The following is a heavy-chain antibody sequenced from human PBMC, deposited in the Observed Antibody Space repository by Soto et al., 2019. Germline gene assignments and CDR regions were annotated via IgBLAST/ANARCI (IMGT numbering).Heavy chain of an antibody. CDR1: GFTFGDYA. Sequence: EVPLVESGGGLVKPGRSLRLSCTASGFTFGDYAMSWFRQAPGKGLEWVGFIRSKAYGGTTEYAASVKGRFTISRDDSKSIAYLQMNSLKTDDTAVYDCTREGVPAAMSADNWFDPWGKGTLVTVSS. V-gene: IGHV3-49*05. CDR2: IRSKAYGGTT. D-gene: IGHD2-2*01. J-gene: IGHJ5*02. CDR3: TREGVPAAMSADNWFDP.